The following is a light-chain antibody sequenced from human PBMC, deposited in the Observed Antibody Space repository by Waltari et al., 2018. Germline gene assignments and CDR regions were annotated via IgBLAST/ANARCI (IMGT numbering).Light chain of an antibody. J-gene: IGKJ2*01. V-gene: IGKV3-15*01. CDR2: GAT. CDR1: ESVSSN. Sequence: EIVMTQSPATLSVSPGERATLSCRASESVSSNLAWYQHKPGQAPRLLVFGATTRATGVPARFSGSGSGTEFTLTISSLQSEDFAVYYCEQYDHWPPQFTFGQGTKLEIK. CDR3: EQYDHWPPQFT.